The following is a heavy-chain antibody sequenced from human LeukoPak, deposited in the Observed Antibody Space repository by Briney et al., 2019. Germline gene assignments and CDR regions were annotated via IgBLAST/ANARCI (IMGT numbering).Heavy chain of an antibody. CDR3: ARDLIRGGNVLLWFGELGG. CDR2: INPSGGST. D-gene: IGHD3-10*01. J-gene: IGHJ4*02. Sequence: ASVKVSCKASGYTFTSYYMHWVRQAPGQGLEWMGIINPSGGSTSYAQKFQGRVTMTRDTSTSTVYMELSSLRSEDTAVYYCARDLIRGGNVLLWFGELGGWGQGTLVTVSS. CDR1: GYTFTSYY. V-gene: IGHV1-46*01.